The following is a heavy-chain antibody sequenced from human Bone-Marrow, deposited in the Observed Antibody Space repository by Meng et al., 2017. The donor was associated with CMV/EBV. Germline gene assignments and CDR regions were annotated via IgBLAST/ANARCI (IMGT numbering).Heavy chain of an antibody. D-gene: IGHD3-22*01. V-gene: IGHV1-18*01. J-gene: IGHJ5*02. CDR3: ARDDTYYYDSSGPPHH. CDR2: ISGYNGNT. CDR1: GYTFTSDG. Sequence: SGYTFTSDGISWVRQAPGQGLEWMGWISGYNGNTNYAQKLQGRVTMTTDTSTSTAYMELRSLRSDDTAVYYCARDDTYYYDSSGPPHHWGQGTLVTVSS.